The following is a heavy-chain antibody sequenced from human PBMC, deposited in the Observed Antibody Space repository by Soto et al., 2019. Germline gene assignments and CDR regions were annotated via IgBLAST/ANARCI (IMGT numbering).Heavy chain of an antibody. V-gene: IGHV3-7*01. CDR1: GFTFSSDW. J-gene: IGHJ6*02. CDR2: IKQDGSEK. Sequence: PGGSLRLSGAASGFTFSSDWMSWVRQAPGKGLEWVANIKQDGSEKYYVESVKGRFTISRDNSKNSLYLQMNSLIAEDTAVYYCARDSHALLGYSYAPPHYYYYVMGVWGQGTTVTVS. CDR3: ARDSHALLGYSYAPPHYYYYVMGV. D-gene: IGHD5-18*01.